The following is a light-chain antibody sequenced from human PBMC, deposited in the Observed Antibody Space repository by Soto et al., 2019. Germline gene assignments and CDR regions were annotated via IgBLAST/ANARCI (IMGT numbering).Light chain of an antibody. Sequence: EIVMTQSPATLSESPGERATLSCRASHSVSSNLAWYQQKPGQAPRLLIYGASTRATGIPARFSGSGSGTEFTHPIGSLQSGDFEVYSCQQYNNWPFTFGPGTKVDIK. J-gene: IGKJ3*01. V-gene: IGKV3-15*01. CDR3: QQYNNWPFT. CDR2: GAS. CDR1: HSVSSN.